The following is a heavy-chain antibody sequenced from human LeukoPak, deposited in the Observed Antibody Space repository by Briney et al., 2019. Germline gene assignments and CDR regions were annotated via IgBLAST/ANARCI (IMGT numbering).Heavy chain of an antibody. V-gene: IGHV4-59*10. CDR2: IYTSGST. CDR1: GGSFSGYY. J-gene: IGHJ6*03. D-gene: IGHD3-22*01. CDR3: AFSYYYDSSGYNYYYCYMDV. Sequence: SETLSLTCAVYGGSFSGYYWSWIRQPAGKGLEWIGRIYTSGSTNYNPSLKSRVTMSVDTSKNQFSLKLSSVTAADTAVYYCAFSYYYDSSGYNYYYCYMDVWGKGTTVTVSS.